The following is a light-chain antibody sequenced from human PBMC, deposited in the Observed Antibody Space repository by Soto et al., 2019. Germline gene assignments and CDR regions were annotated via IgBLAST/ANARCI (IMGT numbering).Light chain of an antibody. CDR1: QSINFY. Sequence: DIVLTQSPATLSLSPGDRATLSCRASQSINFYLAWYQQKPGQSPRLLIYDASKRATGIPVRFSGSGSGTDFTLTITSLEPDDFAIYYCQQRSDWPPLTFGGGTKVGSN. J-gene: IGKJ4*01. V-gene: IGKV3-11*01. CDR2: DAS. CDR3: QQRSDWPPLT.